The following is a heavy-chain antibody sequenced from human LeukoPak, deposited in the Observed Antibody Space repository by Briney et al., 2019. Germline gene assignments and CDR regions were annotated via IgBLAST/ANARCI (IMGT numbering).Heavy chain of an antibody. D-gene: IGHD6-19*01. CDR2: IYSTGST. CDR1: GGSINFNY. V-gene: IGHV4-4*07. Sequence: SETPSPASTVPGGSINFNYWNWIRQPAGKGLEWIGRIYSTGSTNYIPSLKSRVTMSVDKSKNQFFLNLSAVTAADTAVYYCARGIAVPYSFDSWGQGILVTVSS. J-gene: IGHJ4*02. CDR3: ARGIAVPYSFDS.